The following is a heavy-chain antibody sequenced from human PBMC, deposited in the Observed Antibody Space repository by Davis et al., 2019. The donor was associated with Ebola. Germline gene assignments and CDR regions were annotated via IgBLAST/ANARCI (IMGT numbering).Heavy chain of an antibody. CDR3: ARIPPIWRRVDY. CDR1: GGSFSGYY. D-gene: IGHD3-3*01. Sequence: MPSETLSLTCAVYGGSFSGYYWSWIRQPPGKGLEWIGEINHSGSTNYNPSLKSRVTISVDTSKNQFSLKLSSVTAADTAVYYGARIPPIWRRVDYWGQGTLVTVSS. CDR2: INHSGST. V-gene: IGHV4-34*01. J-gene: IGHJ4*02.